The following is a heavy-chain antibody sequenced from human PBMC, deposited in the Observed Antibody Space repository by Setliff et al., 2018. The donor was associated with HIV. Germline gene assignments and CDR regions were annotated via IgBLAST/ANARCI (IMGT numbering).Heavy chain of an antibody. CDR3: ARDHHSGRGSNFPWYSDL. CDR2: SNAGNGNT. V-gene: IGHV1-3*01. Sequence: GASVKVSCKASGYTFTSYAMHWVRQAPGQRLEWMGWSNAGNGNTKYSQKFQGRVTITRDTSASTAYREQSSLRSEDTAVYYCARDHHSGRGSNFPWYSDLWGRGTLGTVPQ. D-gene: IGHD1-26*01. CDR1: GYTFTSYA. J-gene: IGHJ2*01.